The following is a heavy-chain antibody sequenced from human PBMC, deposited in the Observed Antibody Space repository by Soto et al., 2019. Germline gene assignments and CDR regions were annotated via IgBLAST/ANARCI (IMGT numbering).Heavy chain of an antibody. Sequence: ASVKVSCKXSGYTFTSYGISWVRQAPGQGLEWMGWISAYNGNTNYAQKLQGRVTMTTDTSTSTAYMELRSLRSDDTAVYYCNIWFGETYSYGPRYYFDYWGQGTLVTVSS. V-gene: IGHV1-18*04. D-gene: IGHD3-10*01. CDR1: GYTFTSYG. J-gene: IGHJ4*02. CDR3: NIWFGETYSYGPRYYFDY. CDR2: ISAYNGNT.